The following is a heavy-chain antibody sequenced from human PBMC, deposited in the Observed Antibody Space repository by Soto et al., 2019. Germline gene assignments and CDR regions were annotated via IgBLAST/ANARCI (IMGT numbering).Heavy chain of an antibody. CDR2: IYHSGST. V-gene: IGHV4-39*01. J-gene: IGHJ5*02. D-gene: IGHD3-10*01. CDR3: AGRSSLASVQVYFGEISNYNWFDP. CDR1: NGSISSAVYY. Sequence: PSETLCLTCTVSNGSISSAVYYWGWIRQPPGKGLEWIGSIYHSGSTYYNPSLQGRVTISVDTSKNQFSLKLSSVTAADTAVYFCAGRSSLASVQVYFGEISNYNWFDPWGQGTLVTVSS.